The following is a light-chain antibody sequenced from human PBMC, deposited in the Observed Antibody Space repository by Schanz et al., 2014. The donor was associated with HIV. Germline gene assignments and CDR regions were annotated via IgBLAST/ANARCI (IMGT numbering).Light chain of an antibody. J-gene: IGLJ2*01. V-gene: IGLV1-44*01. CDR3: AAWDDSLNAVL. Sequence: QSVLTQPPSASETPGQRVTISCSGSSSNVGSNAVNWYHHLPGAAPKLLIYSNNQRPSGVPDRFSGSKSGTSASLAISGLQSEDGGDYYCAAWDDSLNAVLFGGGTQLTV. CDR1: SSNVGSNA. CDR2: SNN.